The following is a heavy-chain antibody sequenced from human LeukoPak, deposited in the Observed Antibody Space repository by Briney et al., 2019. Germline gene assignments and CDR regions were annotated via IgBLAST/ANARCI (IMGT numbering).Heavy chain of an antibody. V-gene: IGHV4-38-2*01. J-gene: IGHJ4*02. CDR3: ASLYGDYLDY. CDR1: GYSISSGYY. CDR2: IYHSGST. D-gene: IGHD4-17*01. Sequence: LETLSLTCAVSGYSISSGYYWGWIRQPPGKGLEWIGSIYHSGSTYYNPSLKSRVTISVDTSKNQFSLKLSSVTAADTAVYYCASLYGDYLDYWGQGTLVTVSS.